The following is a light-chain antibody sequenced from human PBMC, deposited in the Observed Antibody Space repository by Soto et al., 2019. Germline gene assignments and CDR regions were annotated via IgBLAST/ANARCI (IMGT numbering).Light chain of an antibody. V-gene: IGKV3-20*01. CDR2: GAS. CDR1: QSVSTRY. CDR3: QQYGNSPKYT. Sequence: EIVLTQSPGTLSLSPGERATLSCRASQSVSTRYLAWYQQKPGQAPRLLIYGASSRPTGIPDRFSGSGSGTDFTLTISRLEPEDFAVYYCQQYGNSPKYTFGQGTKLEI. J-gene: IGKJ2*01.